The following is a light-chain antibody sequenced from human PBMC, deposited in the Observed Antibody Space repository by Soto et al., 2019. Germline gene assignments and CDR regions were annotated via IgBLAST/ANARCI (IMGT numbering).Light chain of an antibody. V-gene: IGLV2-14*03. Sequence: QSALTQPASVSGSPGQSITISCTGTSSDIGAYNYVSWYQQHPGQAPKLMISDVSNRPSGISDRFSGSKSGNTASLTISGLQAEDEADYYCYSCSRSSGPRYVFGTGTKLTVL. CDR3: YSCSRSSGPRYV. J-gene: IGLJ1*01. CDR2: DVS. CDR1: SSDIGAYNY.